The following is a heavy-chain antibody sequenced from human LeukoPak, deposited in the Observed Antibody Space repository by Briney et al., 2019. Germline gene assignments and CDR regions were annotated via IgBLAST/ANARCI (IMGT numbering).Heavy chain of an antibody. CDR3: ARDPRSSSGWYFPYYYYMDV. V-gene: IGHV1-46*01. J-gene: IGHJ6*03. D-gene: IGHD6-19*01. CDR2: INPSGGST. CDR1: GYTLTGYY. Sequence: ASVKVSCKASGYTLTGYYMHWVRQAPGQGLEWMGIINPSGGSTSYAQKFQGRVTMTRDMSTSTVYMELSSLRSEDTAVYYCARDPRSSSGWYFPYYYYMDVWGKGTTVTVSS.